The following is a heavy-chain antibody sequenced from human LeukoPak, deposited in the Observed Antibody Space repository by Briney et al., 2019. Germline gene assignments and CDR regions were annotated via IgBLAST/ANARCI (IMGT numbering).Heavy chain of an antibody. Sequence: ASVKVSCKASGYTFTGYYMHWVRQAPGQGLEWMGWINPNSGGTNYAQKFQGRVTMTRDTSISTAYMELSRLRSDDTAVYYCAREPLTPTSGYGWIVHPGSYYYGMDVWGQGTTVTVSS. CDR3: AREPLTPTSGYGWIVHPGSYYYGMDV. CDR2: INPNSGGT. J-gene: IGHJ6*02. V-gene: IGHV1-2*02. CDR1: GYTFTGYY. D-gene: IGHD5-12*01.